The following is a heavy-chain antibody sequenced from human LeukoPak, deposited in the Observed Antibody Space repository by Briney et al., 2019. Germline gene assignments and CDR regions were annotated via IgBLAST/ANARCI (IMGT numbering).Heavy chain of an antibody. CDR1: GFTFSTYW. CDR3: ARAPSEIGGYYPEYFRH. CDR2: IKSDGST. D-gene: IGHD3-22*01. J-gene: IGHJ1*01. Sequence: GSLRLSCAASGFTFSTYWMHWVRQAPGKGLVWVSRIKSDGSTNYADSVKGRFTISRDNAKNTVSLQMNSLRAEDTGVYYCARAPSEIGGYYPEYFRHWGQGTLVTVSS. V-gene: IGHV3-74*01.